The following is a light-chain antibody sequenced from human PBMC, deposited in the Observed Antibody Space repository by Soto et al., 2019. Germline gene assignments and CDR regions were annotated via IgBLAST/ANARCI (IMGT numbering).Light chain of an antibody. CDR2: AAS. CDR1: QTIDSD. CDR3: QQTRSGIT. J-gene: IGKJ5*01. V-gene: IGKV1-39*01. Sequence: DIQLTQSPPSLSATVGDRVTITCRASQTIDSDLNWFQQKPGMAPKLLIYAASKLQSGVPSRFRGSGSGTDFTLTIDTLQPEDFASYYCQQTRSGITFGQGTRLEI.